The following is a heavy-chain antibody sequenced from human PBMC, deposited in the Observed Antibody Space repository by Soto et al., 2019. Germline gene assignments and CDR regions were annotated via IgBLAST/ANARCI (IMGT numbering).Heavy chain of an antibody. D-gene: IGHD3-22*01. CDR3: ARDDYYDTSVSLDF. Sequence: GASVKVSCKTSGYTFTSYAIHWVRQAPGQRLEWMGWINAGKGNTKYSQKFQGRVTFTRDTGASTAYMELSSLRSEDTAVYFCARDDYYDTSVSLDFWGQGTLVTVSS. V-gene: IGHV1-3*01. CDR1: GYTFTSYA. J-gene: IGHJ4*02. CDR2: INAGKGNT.